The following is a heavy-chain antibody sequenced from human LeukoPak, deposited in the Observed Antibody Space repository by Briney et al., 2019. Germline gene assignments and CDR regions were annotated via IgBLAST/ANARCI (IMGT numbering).Heavy chain of an antibody. CDR1: GFTFSSYA. Sequence: GGSLRLSCAASGFTFSSYAMSWVRQAPGKGLEWVSVISGSGGNTYYADSVKGRFTISRDNSKNTLYLQMNSLRAEDTAVYYCAKGGRTIFGVSDYWGQGTLITVSS. J-gene: IGHJ4*02. V-gene: IGHV3-23*01. CDR3: AKGGRTIFGVSDY. D-gene: IGHD3-3*01. CDR2: ISGSGGNT.